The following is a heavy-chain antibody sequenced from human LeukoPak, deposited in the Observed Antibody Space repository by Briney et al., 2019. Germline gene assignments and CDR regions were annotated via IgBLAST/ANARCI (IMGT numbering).Heavy chain of an antibody. CDR3: ASGGSSGWYLRSLDY. J-gene: IGHJ4*02. D-gene: IGHD6-19*01. CDR2: IRYDGSNK. Sequence: PGGSLRLSCAASGFTFSSYGMHWVRQAPGKGLEWVAFIRYDGSNKYYADSVKGRFTISRDNSKNTLYLQMNSLRAEDTAVYYCASGGSSGWYLRSLDYWGQGTLVTVSS. CDR1: GFTFSSYG. V-gene: IGHV3-30*02.